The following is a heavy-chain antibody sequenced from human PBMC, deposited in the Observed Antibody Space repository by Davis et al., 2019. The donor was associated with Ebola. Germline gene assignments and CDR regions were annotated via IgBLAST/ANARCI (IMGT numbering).Heavy chain of an antibody. J-gene: IGHJ4*02. V-gene: IGHV3-73*01. CDR1: GFTFSGSA. D-gene: IGHD4-17*01. CDR3: TATVTTDC. Sequence: GESLKISCAASGFTFSGSAMHWVRQASGKGLEWVGRIRSKANSYATAYAASVKGRFTISRDDSKNTAYLQMNSLKTEDTAVYYCTATVTTDCWGQGTLVTVSS. CDR2: IRSKANSYAT.